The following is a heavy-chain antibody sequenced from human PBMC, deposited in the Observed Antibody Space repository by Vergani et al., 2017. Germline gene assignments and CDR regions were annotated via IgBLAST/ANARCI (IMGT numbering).Heavy chain of an antibody. CDR3: ARGPNWVVPAERSFDY. J-gene: IGHJ4*02. Sequence: QVQLQQWGAGLLKPSETLSLTCAVYGGSFSGYYWSWIRQPPGKGLEWIGEINHSGSTSYNPSLKSRVTISVDTPKNQFSLKLSSVTAADTAVYYCARGPNWVVPAERSFDYWGQGTLVTVSS. V-gene: IGHV4-34*01. CDR2: INHSGST. CDR1: GGSFSGYY. D-gene: IGHD2-2*01.